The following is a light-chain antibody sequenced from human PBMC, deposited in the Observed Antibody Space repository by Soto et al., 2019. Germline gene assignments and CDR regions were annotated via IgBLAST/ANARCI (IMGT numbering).Light chain of an antibody. V-gene: IGKV3-15*01. CDR3: QQYDNWPWT. J-gene: IGKJ1*01. CDR1: QSVSSN. Sequence: EIVMTQSPATLSVSPGERATLSCRASQSVSSNLAWYQQKPGQAPRLLIYGASTRATDIPARFSGSGSWTEVTLTISSLQSEDFAIYYCQQYDNWPWTFGPGTKVEIK. CDR2: GAS.